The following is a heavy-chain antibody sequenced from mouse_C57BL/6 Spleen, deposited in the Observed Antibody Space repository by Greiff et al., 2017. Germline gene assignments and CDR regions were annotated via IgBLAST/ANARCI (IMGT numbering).Heavy chain of an antibody. V-gene: IGHV14-1*01. CDR3: KTGNYYGSRRFAY. J-gene: IGHJ3*01. CDR1: GFNIKDYY. D-gene: IGHD1-1*01. Sequence: VHLQQSGAELVRPGASVKLSCTASGFNIKDYYMHWVKQGPEQGLEWFGRIDPEDGDTEYAPKFQGKATMTADTSSNPAYLQHSSLTAEDTDVYYCKTGNYYGSRRFAYWGQGTLVTVSA. CDR2: IDPEDGDT.